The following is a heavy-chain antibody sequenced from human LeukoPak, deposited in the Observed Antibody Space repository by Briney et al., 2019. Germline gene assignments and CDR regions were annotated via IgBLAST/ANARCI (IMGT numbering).Heavy chain of an antibody. CDR3: TTYLPQDDY. CDR2: IRSKANSYAT. V-gene: IGHV3-73*01. CDR1: GFTFSGSA. J-gene: IGHJ4*02. Sequence: GSLRLSCAASGFTFSGSAMHCVRQASGKGLEWVGRIRSKANSYATAYAASVKGRFTISRDDSKNTAYLQMNSLKTEDTAVYYCTTYLPQDDYWGQGTLVTVSS.